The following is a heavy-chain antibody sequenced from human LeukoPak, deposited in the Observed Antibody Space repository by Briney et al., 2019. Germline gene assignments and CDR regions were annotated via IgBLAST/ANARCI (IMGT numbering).Heavy chain of an antibody. Sequence: ASVKVSCKASGNTFSSYEINWVRQATGQGLEWLGWMNPNSGNTGYAQKFQGKVTMTRNTSISTAYMELSSLRSDDTAVYYCARGNYFGSGSFDNCGQGTLVTVSS. CDR1: GNTFSSYE. CDR3: ARGNYFGSGSFDN. V-gene: IGHV1-8*01. J-gene: IGHJ4*02. D-gene: IGHD3-10*01. CDR2: MNPNSGNT.